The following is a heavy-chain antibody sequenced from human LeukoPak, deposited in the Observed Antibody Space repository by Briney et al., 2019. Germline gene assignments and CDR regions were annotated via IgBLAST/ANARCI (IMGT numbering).Heavy chain of an antibody. Sequence: ASVKVSCKASGYTFTSYDINWVRQATGQGLEWMGWMNPNSGNTGYAQKFQGRVTMTRNTSRSTAYMELSSLRSEDTAVYYCARGMENSGIANDYWGQGTLVTVSS. J-gene: IGHJ4*02. CDR3: ARGMENSGIANDY. CDR2: MNPNSGNT. CDR1: GYTFTSYD. D-gene: IGHD6-13*01. V-gene: IGHV1-8*01.